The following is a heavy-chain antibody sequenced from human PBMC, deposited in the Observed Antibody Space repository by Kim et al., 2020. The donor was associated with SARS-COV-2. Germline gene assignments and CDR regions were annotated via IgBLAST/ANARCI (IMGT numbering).Heavy chain of an antibody. D-gene: IGHD4-17*01. V-gene: IGHV3-33*06. Sequence: GRFTISRDNSKTTLYLQMNSLRAEDTAVYYCAKGGPYGDYGVYYYYGMDVWGQGTTVTVSS. J-gene: IGHJ6*02. CDR3: AKGGPYGDYGVYYYYGMDV.